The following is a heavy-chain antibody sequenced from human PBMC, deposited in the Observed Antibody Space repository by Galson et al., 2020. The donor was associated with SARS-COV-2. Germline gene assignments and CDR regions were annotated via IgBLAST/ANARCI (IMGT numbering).Heavy chain of an antibody. Sequence: TGGSLRLSCAASGFTFSNYGMHWVRQSPDRGLEWAAVVSSYDGNEKYYRDSVKGRFTISRDNSNNTLYLQMNSLGVKDTAIYYGVRDRGGGYNLVDYWGQGTLVTVSS. J-gene: IGHJ4*02. V-gene: IGHV3-30*03. CDR2: VSSYDGNEK. CDR3: VRDRGGGYNLVDY. CDR1: GFTFSNYG. D-gene: IGHD5-12*01.